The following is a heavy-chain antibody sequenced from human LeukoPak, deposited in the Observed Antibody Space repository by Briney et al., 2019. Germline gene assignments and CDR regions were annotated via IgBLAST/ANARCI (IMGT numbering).Heavy chain of an antibody. J-gene: IGHJ4*02. Sequence: PSETLSLTCTVSGGSISSGGYYCSWIRQPPGKGLEWIGYIYHSGSTYYNPSLKSRVTISVDRSKNQFSLKLSSVTAADTAVYYCASFHFWVPSYIDYWGQGTLVTVSS. CDR2: IYHSGST. CDR3: ASFHFWVPSYIDY. D-gene: IGHD3-3*02. CDR1: GGSISSGGYY. V-gene: IGHV4-30-2*01.